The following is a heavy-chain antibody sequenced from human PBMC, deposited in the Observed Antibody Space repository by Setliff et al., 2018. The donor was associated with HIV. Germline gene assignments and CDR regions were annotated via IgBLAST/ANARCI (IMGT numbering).Heavy chain of an antibody. V-gene: IGHV4-4*09. CDR2: IYASGST. CDR1: GGSISTSNW. J-gene: IGHJ4*02. Sequence: SETLSLTCTVSGGSISTSNWWGWIRQTPGKGLEWIGYIYASGSTNYNPSLKSRVTISIDTSKNQFSLRLRSVTAADTALYYCARLGRAIDRGGYSLRFDYWGQGTLVTVSS. CDR3: ARLGRAIDRGGYSLRFDY. D-gene: IGHD3-22*01.